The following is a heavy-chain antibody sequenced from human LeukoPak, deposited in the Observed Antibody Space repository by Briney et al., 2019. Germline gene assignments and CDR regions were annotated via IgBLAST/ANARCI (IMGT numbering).Heavy chain of an antibody. CDR2: IIPIFGTA. J-gene: IGHJ4*02. CDR1: GGTFSSYA. V-gene: IGHV1-69*13. Sequence: ASVKVSCTASGGTFSSYAISWVRQAPGQGLEWMGGIIPIFGTANYAQKFQGRVTITADESTSTAYMELSSLRSEDTAVYYCARDPHSGSSFWGQGTLVTVSS. CDR3: ARDPHSGSSF. D-gene: IGHD3-22*01.